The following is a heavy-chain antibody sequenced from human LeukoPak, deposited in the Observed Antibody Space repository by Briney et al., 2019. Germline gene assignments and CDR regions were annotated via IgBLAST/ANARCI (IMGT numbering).Heavy chain of an antibody. CDR3: ARTVTTSSYYFDY. CDR1: GYTFTTYG. D-gene: IGHD4-17*01. Sequence: ASVKVSCKASGYTFTTYGVSWVRQAPGRGLEWMGWISGYDGNTNYAQKLRGRVTMTTDTSTSTAYMDLRSLRSDDTALYYCARTVTTSSYYFDYWGQGTLVTVSS. CDR2: ISGYDGNT. V-gene: IGHV1-18*01. J-gene: IGHJ4*02.